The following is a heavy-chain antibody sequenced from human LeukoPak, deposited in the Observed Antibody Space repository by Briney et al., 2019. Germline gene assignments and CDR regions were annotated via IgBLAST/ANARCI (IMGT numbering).Heavy chain of an antibody. CDR2: ISWNSGSI. Sequence: GRSLRLSCAASGFTFDDYAMHWVRQAPGKGLEWVSGISWNSGSIGYADSVKGRFTISRDNAKNSLYLQMNSLRAEDTALYYCAKDHYGDSTHWYFDLWGRGTLVTVSS. D-gene: IGHD4-17*01. V-gene: IGHV3-9*01. J-gene: IGHJ2*01. CDR3: AKDHYGDSTHWYFDL. CDR1: GFTFDDYA.